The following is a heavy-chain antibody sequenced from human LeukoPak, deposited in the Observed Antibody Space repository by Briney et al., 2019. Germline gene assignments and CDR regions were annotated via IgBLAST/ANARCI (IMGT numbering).Heavy chain of an antibody. V-gene: IGHV1-58*01. CDR3: AAGNYYDSSGYYPYAFDI. Sequence: SVKVSCKASGFIFGRSAVQWVRQARGQRLEWIGWIVVGSGNTNYAQKFQERVTMTRDMPTGTAYMELSSLRSEDTAVYYCAAGNYYDSSGYYPYAFDIWGQGTMVTVSS. J-gene: IGHJ3*02. CDR1: GFIFGRSA. D-gene: IGHD3-22*01. CDR2: IVVGSGNT.